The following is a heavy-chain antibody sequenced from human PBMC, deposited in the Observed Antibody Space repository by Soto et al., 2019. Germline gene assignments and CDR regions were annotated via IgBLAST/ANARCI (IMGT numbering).Heavy chain of an antibody. D-gene: IGHD5-12*01. V-gene: IGHV1-69*01. CDR1: GGTFSSYA. CDR3: AGDGGGGYSGYDVGYFDY. CDR2: IIPIFGTA. Sequence: QVQLVQSGAEVKKPGSSVKVSCKASGGTFSSYAISWVRQAPGQGLEWMGGIIPIFGTANYAQKFQGRVTITADESTRTAYMGLGSLGAEDTAVYYCAGDGGGGYSGYDVGYFDYWGQGTLVTVSS. J-gene: IGHJ4*02.